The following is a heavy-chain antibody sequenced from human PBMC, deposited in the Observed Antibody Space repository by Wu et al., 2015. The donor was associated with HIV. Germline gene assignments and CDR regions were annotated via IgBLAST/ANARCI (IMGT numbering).Heavy chain of an antibody. CDR2: INYRGRT. Sequence: QVQLQQWGAGLLKPSETLSLTCGVYVESFNDYYWSWIRQPPGKGLEWIGEINYRGRTFYSPSLKSRLTISLDTSKREFSLKLNSVTAADTAVYYCARNTDSVATSLYSLGVWGQRDLVTVSS. CDR3: ARNTDSVATSLYSLGV. CDR1: VESFNDYY. J-gene: IGHJ4*03. D-gene: IGHD5-12*01. V-gene: IGHV4-34*01.